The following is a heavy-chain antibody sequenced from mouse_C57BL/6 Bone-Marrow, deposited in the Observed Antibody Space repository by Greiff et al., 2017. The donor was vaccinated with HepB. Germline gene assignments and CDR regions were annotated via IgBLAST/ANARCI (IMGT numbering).Heavy chain of an antibody. CDR1: GYTFTSYW. D-gene: IGHD2-1*01. CDR3: ARTLYYGNYALFAY. Sequence: VQLQQPGAELVMPGASVKLSCKASGYTFTSYWMHWVKQRPGQGLEWIGEIDPSDSYTNYNQKFKGKSTLTVDKSSSTAYMQLSSLTSEDSAVYYCARTLYYGNYALFAYWGQGTLVTVAA. CDR2: IDPSDSYT. V-gene: IGHV1-69*01. J-gene: IGHJ3*01.